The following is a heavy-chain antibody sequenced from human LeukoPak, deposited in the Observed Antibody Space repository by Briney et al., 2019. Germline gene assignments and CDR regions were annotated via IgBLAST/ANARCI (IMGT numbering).Heavy chain of an antibody. CDR3: ARASNNYDILTGYYTPSPFDY. Sequence: SETLSLTCAVYGGSFSGYYWSWIRQPPGKGLEWIGEINHSGGTNYNPSLKSRVTISVDTSKNQFSLKLSSVTAADTAVYYCARASNNYDILTGYYTPSPFDYWGQGTLVTVSS. CDR1: GGSFSGYY. D-gene: IGHD3-9*01. CDR2: INHSGGT. J-gene: IGHJ4*02. V-gene: IGHV4-34*01.